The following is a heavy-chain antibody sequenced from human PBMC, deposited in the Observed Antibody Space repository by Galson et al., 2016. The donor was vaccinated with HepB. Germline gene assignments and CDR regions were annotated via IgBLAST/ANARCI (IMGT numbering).Heavy chain of an antibody. CDR2: IKGDGSGT. D-gene: IGHD2-2*01. CDR3: ERGGGVVPAAIDDD. Sequence: SLRLSCAASGFTFTSYWMHWVRQVPGKGLLWVSRIKGDGSGTEYADSVKGRFTISRDNAKSTLYLQMNSLSAEDTAVYFCERGGGVVPAAIDDDWGQGTLVTVSS. J-gene: IGHJ4*02. CDR1: GFTFTSYW. V-gene: IGHV3-74*03.